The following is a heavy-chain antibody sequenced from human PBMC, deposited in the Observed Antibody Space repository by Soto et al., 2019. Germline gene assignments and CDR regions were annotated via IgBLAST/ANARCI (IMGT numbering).Heavy chain of an antibody. CDR3: ARGVDYYYYYYMDV. CDR2: INHSGST. Sequence: QVQLQQWGAGLLKPSETLSLTCAVYGGSFSGYYWSWIRQPPGKGLEWLGEINHSGSTNYNPSLRSQVTISVDTSKNQFSRKPSSVTAADTAVYYCARGVDYYYYYYMDVWGKGTTVTVSS. V-gene: IGHV4-34*01. CDR1: GGSFSGYY. J-gene: IGHJ6*03.